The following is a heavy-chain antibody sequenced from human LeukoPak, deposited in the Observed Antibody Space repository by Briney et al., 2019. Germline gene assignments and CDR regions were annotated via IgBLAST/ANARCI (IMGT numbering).Heavy chain of an antibody. CDR1: EFTFNDYY. CDR3: ATDGAGFDT. V-gene: IGHV3-11*01. CDR2: INIGGTNT. Sequence: MTGGSLRLSCAASEFTFNDYYMSWIRQAPGKGLEWLSYINIGGTNTHYADSVKGRFTISRDNAKKSLYLEMNNLRAEDTAVYYCATDGAGFDTWGQGVLVTVSS. J-gene: IGHJ5*02.